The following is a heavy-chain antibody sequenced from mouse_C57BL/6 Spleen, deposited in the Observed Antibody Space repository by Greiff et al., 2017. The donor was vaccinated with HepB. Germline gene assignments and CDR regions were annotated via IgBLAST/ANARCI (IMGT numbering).Heavy chain of an antibody. CDR3: ARWFSNWDGNY. CDR1: GYTFTSYW. Sequence: QVQLQQPGAELVKPGASVKLSCKASGYTFTSYWMHWVKQRPGQGLEWIGMIHPNSGSTNYNEKFKSKATLTVDKSSSTAYMQLSSLTSEDSAVYYCARWFSNWDGNYWGQGTTLTVSS. V-gene: IGHV1-64*01. D-gene: IGHD4-1*01. J-gene: IGHJ2*01. CDR2: IHPNSGST.